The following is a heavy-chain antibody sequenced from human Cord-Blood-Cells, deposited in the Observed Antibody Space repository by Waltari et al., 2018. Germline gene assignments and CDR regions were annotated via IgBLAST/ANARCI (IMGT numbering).Heavy chain of an antibody. CDR3: AREKTGIFDY. CDR2: IYYSGST. V-gene: IGHV4-39*07. J-gene: IGHJ4*02. Sequence: QLQLQASGPGLVKPSETLSPTCTVHGGSISSSSYYWGWLRQPPGKGLEWIGSIYYSGSTYYNPSLKSRVTISVDTSKNQFSLKLSSVTAADTAVYYCAREKTGIFDYWGQGTLVTVSS. CDR1: GGSISSSSYY. D-gene: IGHD1-1*01.